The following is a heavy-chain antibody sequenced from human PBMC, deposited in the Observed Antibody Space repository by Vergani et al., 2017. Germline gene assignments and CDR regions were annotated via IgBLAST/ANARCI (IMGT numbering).Heavy chain of an antibody. CDR3: ARLVTTVTTGGY. CDR2: ISAYNGNT. V-gene: IGHV1-18*01. Sequence: QVQLVQSGAEVKKPGASVKVSCKASGYTFTSYGISWVRQAPGQGLEWMGWISAYNGNTNYAQKLQGRVTMTTDTSKNQFSLKLSSVTAADTAVYYCARLVTTVTTGGYWGQGTLVTVSS. CDR1: GYTFTSYG. J-gene: IGHJ4*02. D-gene: IGHD4-17*01.